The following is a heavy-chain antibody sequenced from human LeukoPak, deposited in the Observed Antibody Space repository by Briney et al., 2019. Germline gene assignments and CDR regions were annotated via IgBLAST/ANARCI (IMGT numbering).Heavy chain of an antibody. V-gene: IGHV3-30*18. Sequence: GRSLRLSCAASGFTFSSYGMHWVRQAPGKGLEWVAVISYDGSNKYYADSVKGRFTISGDNSKNTLYLQMNSLRAEDTAVYYCAKDLLEGYDILTGYIMGQDYWGQGTLVTVSS. CDR3: AKDLLEGYDILTGYIMGQDY. CDR2: ISYDGSNK. CDR1: GFTFSSYG. J-gene: IGHJ4*02. D-gene: IGHD3-9*01.